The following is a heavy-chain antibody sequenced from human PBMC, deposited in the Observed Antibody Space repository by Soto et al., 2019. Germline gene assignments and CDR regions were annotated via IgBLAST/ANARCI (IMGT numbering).Heavy chain of an antibody. Sequence: QVQLQQWGAGLLKPSETLSFTCVAYGGSFGLYYWSWLRQPPGKGLGGIGEINDSGSTNYNPSLKSRVTISIDTSKNQFYLKLRSVTAADTAVYFCARGFSHWGQGTLVTVSS. CDR3: ARGFSH. CDR2: INDSGST. CDR1: GGSFGLYY. J-gene: IGHJ4*02. V-gene: IGHV4-34*01.